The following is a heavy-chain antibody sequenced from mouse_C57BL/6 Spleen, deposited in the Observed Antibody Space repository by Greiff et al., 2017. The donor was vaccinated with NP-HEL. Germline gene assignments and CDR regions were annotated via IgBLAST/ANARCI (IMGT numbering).Heavy chain of an antibody. CDR3: ARGPLDGSSYYWYFDV. V-gene: IGHV3-6*01. CDR1: GYSITSGYY. J-gene: IGHJ1*03. CDR2: ISYDGSN. D-gene: IGHD1-1*01. Sequence: VQLKESGPGLVKPSQSLSLTCSVTGYSITSGYYWNWIRQFPGNKLEWMGYISYDGSNNYNPTLKNRISITRDTSKNQFFLKLNSVTTEDTATYYCARGPLDGSSYYWYFDVWGTGTTVTVSS.